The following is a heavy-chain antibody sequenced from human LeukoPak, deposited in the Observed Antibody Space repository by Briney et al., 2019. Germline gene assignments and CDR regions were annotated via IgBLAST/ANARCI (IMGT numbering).Heavy chain of an antibody. CDR3: ARGYYYDSSDWLDP. Sequence: ASVKVSCKASGDTFSRYAINWVRQAPGQGLEWRGRIIPILGISNYAQKFQDRVTIAADKSTSTGYMEMSSLRSEDTAVYYCARGYYYDSSDWLDPWGQGTLVTVSS. D-gene: IGHD3-22*01. V-gene: IGHV1-69*04. J-gene: IGHJ5*02. CDR1: GDTFSRYA. CDR2: IIPILGIS.